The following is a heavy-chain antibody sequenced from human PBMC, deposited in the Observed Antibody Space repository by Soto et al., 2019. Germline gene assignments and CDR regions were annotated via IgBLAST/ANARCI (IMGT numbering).Heavy chain of an antibody. D-gene: IGHD2-2*01. CDR3: ARDRGYCSSTSCRNWFDP. J-gene: IGHJ5*02. CDR2: LYYSASP. Sequence: PSETLSLTCPVSGGYISSYCWSWIRQPPGNGLEWIGYLYYSASPNYYPSLKSRVTISVDTSKNQFSLKLSSVTAADTAVYYCARDRGYCSSTSCRNWFDPWGRGTLVTVS. CDR1: GGYISSYC. V-gene: IGHV4-59*01.